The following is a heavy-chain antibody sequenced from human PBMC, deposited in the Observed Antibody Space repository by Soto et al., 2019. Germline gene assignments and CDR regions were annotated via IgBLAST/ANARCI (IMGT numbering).Heavy chain of an antibody. CDR1: GLTVSTKY. Sequence: EVQLVESGGGLVQPGGSPRLSCVASGLTVSTKYMSWVRQAPGKGLEWVSLMYSGGTTSYADSVKGRFTISRDNSKNTLDLQMNSLRAEDTAVYYCAARGVISFDYWGQGTLVTVSS. D-gene: IGHD2-21*01. CDR3: AARGVISFDY. V-gene: IGHV3-66*01. CDR2: MYSGGTT. J-gene: IGHJ4*02.